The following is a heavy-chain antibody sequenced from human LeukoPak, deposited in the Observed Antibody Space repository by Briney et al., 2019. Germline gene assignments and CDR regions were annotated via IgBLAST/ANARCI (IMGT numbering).Heavy chain of an antibody. V-gene: IGHV4-38-2*01. D-gene: IGHD2-15*01. CDR2: IYHSGST. CDR1: GYSISSGYY. Sequence: PSETLSLTCAVSGYSISSGYYWGWIRPPPGQGLEWIGIIYHSGSTYYNPSLKSRVTISVDTSKNHFSLKLSSVTAADTAVYYCARQARYCSGGSCYYYYMDVWGKGTTVTVSS. CDR3: ARQARYCSGGSCYYYYMDV. J-gene: IGHJ6*03.